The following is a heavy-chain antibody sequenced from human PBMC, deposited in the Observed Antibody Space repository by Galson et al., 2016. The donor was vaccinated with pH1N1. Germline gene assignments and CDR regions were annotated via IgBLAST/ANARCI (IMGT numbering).Heavy chain of an antibody. V-gene: IGHV3-53*01. CDR1: GFIVDDNY. J-gene: IGHJ6*02. Sequence: SLRLSCAASGFIVDDNYMTWIRQAPGKGLEWVSVIYGDGRTYYTDSVRGRFTISRDSSKNTLYLQMNSLRAEDTAVYYCARDRYYDARGYYYYYYGMDVWGQGTTVTVSS. CDR2: IYGDGRT. D-gene: IGHD3-22*01. CDR3: ARDRYYDARGYYYYYYGMDV.